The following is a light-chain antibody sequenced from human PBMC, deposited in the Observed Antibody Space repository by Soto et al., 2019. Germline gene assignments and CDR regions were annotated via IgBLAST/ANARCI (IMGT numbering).Light chain of an antibody. J-gene: IGLJ2*01. CDR2: GNS. CDR1: SSNIGAGYD. CDR3: QSYDSSLSVHVV. Sequence: QSVLTQPPSVSGAPGQRVTISCTGSSSNIGAGYDVHWYHQLPGTAPKLLIYGNSNRPSGVPDRFSGSKSGTSASLAITGLQAEDEADYYCQSYDSSLSVHVVFGGGTKVTVL. V-gene: IGLV1-40*01.